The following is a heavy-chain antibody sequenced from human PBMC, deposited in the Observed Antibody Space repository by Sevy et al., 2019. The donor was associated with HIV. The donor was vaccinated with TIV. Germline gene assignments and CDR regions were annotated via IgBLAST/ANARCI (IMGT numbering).Heavy chain of an antibody. V-gene: IGHV1-46*01. CDR3: GGDRIAPAGTKRDSAFDP. J-gene: IGHJ5*02. D-gene: IGHD6-13*01. CDR1: GYTFTSYY. Sequence: ASVKVSCKASGYTFTSYYMHWVRQAPGQGLEWMGIINPSCGSTSYAQKFQGRVTMTRDTSTSTVYMELSSLRSEDTAVYYYGGDRIAPAGTKRDSAFDPWGQGTLVTVSS. CDR2: INPSCGST.